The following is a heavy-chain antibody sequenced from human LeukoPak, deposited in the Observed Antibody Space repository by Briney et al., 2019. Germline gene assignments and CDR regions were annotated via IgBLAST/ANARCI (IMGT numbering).Heavy chain of an antibody. V-gene: IGHV1-46*01. J-gene: IGHJ4*02. D-gene: IGHD6-6*01. Sequence: ASVKVSCKASGYTFTSYYMHWVRQAPGQRLEWMGIINPSGGSTNYAQKFQGRVTMTRDTSTSTVYLELSSLESADTAVYYCARYRSSPPGGFDYWGQGTLVTVSS. CDR3: ARYRSSPPGGFDY. CDR1: GYTFTSYY. CDR2: INPSGGST.